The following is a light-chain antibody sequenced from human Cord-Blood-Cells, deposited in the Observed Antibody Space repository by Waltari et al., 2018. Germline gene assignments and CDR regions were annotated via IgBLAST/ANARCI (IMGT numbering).Light chain of an antibody. CDR1: SSDVGGYNY. J-gene: IGLJ3*02. V-gene: IGLV2-14*03. CDR2: DVS. CDR3: SSYTSSSTWV. Sequence: QSALTQPASVSGSPGQSITISCTGTSSDVGGYNYVSWYQQHPGKAPKLTIYDVSNRPSGVSKRFSGSKSGNTASLTISGLQAEDEADYYCSSYTSSSTWVFGGGTKLTVL.